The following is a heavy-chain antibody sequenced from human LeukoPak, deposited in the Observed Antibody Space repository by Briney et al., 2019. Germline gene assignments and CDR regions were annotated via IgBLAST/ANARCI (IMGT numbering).Heavy chain of an antibody. J-gene: IGHJ4*02. Sequence: GRSLRLSCAASGFTFSSYGMHWVRQAPGRGLEWVALISYDGSNKYYAESVKGRFTISRDNSKNTLYLQMNSLRAEDTAVYHCAKDRGWSSGDPDSWGQGTLVTVSS. CDR2: ISYDGSNK. D-gene: IGHD2-15*01. V-gene: IGHV3-30*18. CDR1: GFTFSSYG. CDR3: AKDRGWSSGDPDS.